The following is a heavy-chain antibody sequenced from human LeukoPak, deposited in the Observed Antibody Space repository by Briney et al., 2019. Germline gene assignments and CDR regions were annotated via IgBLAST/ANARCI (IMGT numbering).Heavy chain of an antibody. CDR3: ARIRRRAEVDTAMVFDY. CDR2: VSNSGST. D-gene: IGHD5-18*01. V-gene: IGHV4-59*01. CDR1: GGSMRGFY. J-gene: IGHJ4*02. Sequence: PSETLSLTCSVSGGSMRGFYWSWIRQPPGKGLEWIGYVSNSGSTNYYRTSHYNPSLKSRLTISLDTSKNQFSLNLSSVTAADTAVYYCARIRRRAEVDTAMVFDYWGQGTLVTVSS.